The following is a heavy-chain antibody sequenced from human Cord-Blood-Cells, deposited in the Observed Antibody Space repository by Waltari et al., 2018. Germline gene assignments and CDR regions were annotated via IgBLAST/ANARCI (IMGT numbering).Heavy chain of an antibody. CDR2: RRYDGSNK. Sequence: QVQLVESGGGVVQPGGSLRLSCAASGFTFSSYGMHRVRQAPGKGLAGVAFRRYDGSNKYYADSVKGRFTISRDNSKNTLYLQMNSLRAEDTAVYYCANRGYWGQGTPVTVSS. D-gene: IGHD3-10*01. J-gene: IGHJ4*02. CDR1: GFTFSSYG. CDR3: ANRGY. V-gene: IGHV3-30*02.